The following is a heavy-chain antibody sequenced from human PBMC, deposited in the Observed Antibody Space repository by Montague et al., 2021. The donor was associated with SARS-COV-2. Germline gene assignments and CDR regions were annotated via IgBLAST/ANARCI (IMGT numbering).Heavy chain of an antibody. J-gene: IGHJ1*01. CDR3: ASRGAVAGKVYFQH. V-gene: IGHV4-4*02. Sequence: SETLSLTCAVSGGSISRSNWWSWVRQPPGKGLEWIGEIYHSGSTNNNPSLKSRVTISVDKSKNQFSLKLSSVTAADTAVYYCASRGAVAGKVYFQHWGQGTLVTVSS. CDR1: GGSISRSNW. D-gene: IGHD6-19*01. CDR2: IYHSGST.